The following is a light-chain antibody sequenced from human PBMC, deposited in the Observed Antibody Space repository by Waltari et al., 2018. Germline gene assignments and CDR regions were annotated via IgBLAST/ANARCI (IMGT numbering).Light chain of an antibody. CDR1: QAIANS. Sequence: DIQMTQSPSSQSASVGGTVTIACQASQAIANSLNWYQQKPGKAPRLLIYRASSLQTGNPSRFSGSGSGTDFTLTISSLQPEDFATYYCQQDYSYPWTFGQGTKVEMK. V-gene: IGKV1-NL1*01. CDR3: QQDYSYPWT. CDR2: RAS. J-gene: IGKJ1*01.